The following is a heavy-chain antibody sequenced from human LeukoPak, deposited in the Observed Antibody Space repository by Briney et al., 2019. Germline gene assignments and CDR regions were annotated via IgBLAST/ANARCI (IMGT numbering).Heavy chain of an antibody. CDR3: ARDPYDGNYYFDY. D-gene: IGHD3-3*01. J-gene: IGHJ4*02. CDR2: LNANSGDT. CDR1: GSTFTRYH. V-gene: IGHV1-2*02. Sequence: ASVKVSCKTSGSTFTRYHVHWVRQAPGQGLEWMGWLNANSGDTKYAQKFQGRVTMTRDTSIGTDYMELTSLISDDTAIYYCARDPYDGNYYFDYWGQGTLVTVAS.